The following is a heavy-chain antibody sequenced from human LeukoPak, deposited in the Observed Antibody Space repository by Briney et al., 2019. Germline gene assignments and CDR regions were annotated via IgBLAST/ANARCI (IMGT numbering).Heavy chain of an antibody. V-gene: IGHV3-48*01. CDR1: GFTFRSYS. D-gene: IGHD3-22*01. J-gene: IGHJ3*02. Sequence: PGGSLRLSCAASGFTFRSYSMNWVRQAPGKGLEWVSYISSSSSTIYYADSVKGRFTISRDNGKNSLYLQMNSLRAEDTAVYYCARVETRRDNYDSSGYYYVAFDIWGQGTMVTVSS. CDR3: ARVETRRDNYDSSGYYYVAFDI. CDR2: ISSSSSTI.